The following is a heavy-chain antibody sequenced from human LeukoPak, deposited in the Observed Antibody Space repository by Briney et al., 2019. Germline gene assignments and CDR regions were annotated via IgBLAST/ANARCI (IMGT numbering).Heavy chain of an antibody. V-gene: IGHV1-2*02. CDR1: GYAFTDYY. CDR2: INPNDGDT. J-gene: IGHJ4*02. D-gene: IGHD2-2*01. Sequence: ASVKVSCKASGYAFTDYYMHWVRQAPGQGFEWMEWINPNDGDTNYAQKFQGRVTMTRDTSISTAHMEVSRLRSDDTAVYYCARANFLYCSSSTCLFDYWGQGTLVTVSS. CDR3: ARANFLYCSSSTCLFDY.